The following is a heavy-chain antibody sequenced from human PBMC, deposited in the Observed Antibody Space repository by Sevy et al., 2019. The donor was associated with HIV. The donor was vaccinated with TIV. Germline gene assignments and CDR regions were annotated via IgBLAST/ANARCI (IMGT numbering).Heavy chain of an antibody. CDR1: GYTFTSYD. J-gene: IGHJ6*02. Sequence: ASVKVSCKASGYTFTSYDINWVRQATGQGLEWMGWINPNSGNTGYAQKFQGRVTMTRNTSISTAYMELSSLRSEDTAVYYCAREGELEGSRDGMDVWGQGTTVTVSS. D-gene: IGHD1-1*01. CDR3: AREGELEGSRDGMDV. V-gene: IGHV1-8*01. CDR2: INPNSGNT.